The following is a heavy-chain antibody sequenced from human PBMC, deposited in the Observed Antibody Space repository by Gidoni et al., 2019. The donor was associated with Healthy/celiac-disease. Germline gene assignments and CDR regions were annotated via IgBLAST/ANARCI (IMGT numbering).Heavy chain of an antibody. CDR1: GGSISSRSYY. V-gene: IGHV4-39*07. J-gene: IGHJ4*02. CDR2: IYYSGST. D-gene: IGHD4-17*01. CDR3: ARVGYGGDFDY. Sequence: QLQLQESGPGLVKPSETLSLTCTVSGGSISSRSYYWGWIRQPPGKGLEWIGSIYYSGSTYYNPSLKSRVTISVDTSKNQFSLKLSSVTAADTAVYYCARVGYGGDFDYWGQGTLVTVSS.